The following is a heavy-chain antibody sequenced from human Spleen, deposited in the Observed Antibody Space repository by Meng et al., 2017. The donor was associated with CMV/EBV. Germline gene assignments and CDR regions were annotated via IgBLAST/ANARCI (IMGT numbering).Heavy chain of an antibody. Sequence: SVKVSCKASGYTFTSYAISWVRQAPGQGLEWMGGIIPIFGTANYAQKFQGRVTITTDESTSTAYMELSSLRSEDTAVYYCARVGSLTAAAGRYDEKFDPWGQGTLVTVSS. CDR2: IIPIFGTA. V-gene: IGHV1-69*05. CDR3: ARVGSLTAAAGRYDEKFDP. D-gene: IGHD6-13*01. CDR1: GYTFTSYA. J-gene: IGHJ5*02.